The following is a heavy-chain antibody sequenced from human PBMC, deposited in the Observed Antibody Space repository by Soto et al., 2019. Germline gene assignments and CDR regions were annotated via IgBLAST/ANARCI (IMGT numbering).Heavy chain of an antibody. J-gene: IGHJ6*02. CDR3: ARVVATIRRYYYYYGKDV. V-gene: IGHV4-34*01. Sequence: SETLSLTCAVYGGSFSGYYWSWIRQPPGKGLEWIGEINPSGSTNYNPSLKSRVTISVDTSKNQFSLKLSSVTAADTAVYYCARVVATIRRYYYYYGKDVWGQGTTVTVSS. D-gene: IGHD5-12*01. CDR1: GGSFSGYY. CDR2: INPSGST.